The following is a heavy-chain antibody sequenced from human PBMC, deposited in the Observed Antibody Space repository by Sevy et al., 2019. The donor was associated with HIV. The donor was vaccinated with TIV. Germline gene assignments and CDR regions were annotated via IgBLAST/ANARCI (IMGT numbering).Heavy chain of an antibody. Sequence: GGSLRLSCAASGFTFSSYSMNWVRQAPGKGLEWVSSISSSSYIYYADSVKGRFTISRDNAKNSLYLQMNSLIAEDTAVYYCARDPHSSSWPYYFDYWGQGTLVTVSS. V-gene: IGHV3-21*01. CDR3: ARDPHSSSWPYYFDY. CDR2: ISSSSYI. D-gene: IGHD6-13*01. J-gene: IGHJ4*02. CDR1: GFTFSSYS.